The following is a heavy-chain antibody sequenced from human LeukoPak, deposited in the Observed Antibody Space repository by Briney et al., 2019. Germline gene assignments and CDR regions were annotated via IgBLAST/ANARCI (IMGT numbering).Heavy chain of an antibody. D-gene: IGHD3-22*01. CDR2: LYYSGNT. V-gene: IGHV4-59*01. J-gene: IGHJ6*03. Sequence: PSETLSLTCTVSGSSISSYYWSWIRQSPGKGLEWICYLYYSGNTNYNPSLKRRVSISVDTSKNKFSLKLSSVNAADTAVYYCARGGDYYDSSGYLLRYYYYYMDVWGRGTTVTVSS. CDR1: GSSISSYY. CDR3: ARGGDYYDSSGYLLRYYYYYMDV.